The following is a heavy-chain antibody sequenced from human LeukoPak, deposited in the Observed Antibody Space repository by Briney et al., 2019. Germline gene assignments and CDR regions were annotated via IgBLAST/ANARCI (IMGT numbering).Heavy chain of an antibody. CDR3: ARVEGYCSGGSCYGMDV. D-gene: IGHD2-15*01. J-gene: IGHJ6*02. CDR1: GFTFSSYA. CDR2: ISGSGANT. V-gene: IGHV3-21*01. Sequence: GGSLRLSCAASGFTFSSYAMSWVRQAPGKGLEWVSGISGSGANTYYADSVKGRFTISRDNAKNSLYLQLNSLRAEDTAMYYCARVEGYCSGGSCYGMDVWGQGTTVTVSS.